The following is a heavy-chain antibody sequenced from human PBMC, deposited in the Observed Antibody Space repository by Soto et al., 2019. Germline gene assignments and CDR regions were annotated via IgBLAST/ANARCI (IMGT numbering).Heavy chain of an antibody. D-gene: IGHD3-10*01. CDR3: ARGHLRYGSGAYYAC. V-gene: IGHV3-48*01. CDR1: GFTFSDYS. Sequence: GGSLRLSCAASGFTFSDYSMSWVRQAPGKGLEWVSYISGSSGTKYYADSVKGRFTISRDNAKNSLYLQMNSLRAEDTAVYHCARGHLRYGSGAYYACWGQRALVTVSS. J-gene: IGHJ1*01. CDR2: ISGSSGTK.